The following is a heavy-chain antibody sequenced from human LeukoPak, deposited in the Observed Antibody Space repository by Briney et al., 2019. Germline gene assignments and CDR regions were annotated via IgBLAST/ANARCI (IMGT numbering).Heavy chain of an antibody. D-gene: IGHD3-10*01. Sequence: PSETLSLTCAVYGGSFSGYYWSWIRQPPGQGLEWIGEINHSGSTNYNPSLKSRLTISVDTSKSQFSLKLSSVTAADTAVYYCARLRGYYFGSGTHTGFDYWGQGTLVTVSS. CDR1: GGSFSGYY. CDR3: ARLRGYYFGSGTHTGFDY. J-gene: IGHJ4*02. V-gene: IGHV4-34*01. CDR2: INHSGST.